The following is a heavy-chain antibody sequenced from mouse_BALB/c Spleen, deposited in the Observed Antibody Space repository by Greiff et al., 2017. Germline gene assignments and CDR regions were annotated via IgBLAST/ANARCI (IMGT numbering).Heavy chain of an antibody. V-gene: IGHV1S137*01. J-gene: IGHJ4*01. CDR3: ARGGSSPYYYAMDY. CDR1: GYTFTDYA. CDR2: ISTYYGDA. Sequence: QVHVKQSGAELVRPGVSVKISCKGSGYTFTDYAMHWVKQSHAKSLEWIGVISTYYGDASYNQKFKGKATMTVDKSSSTAYMELARLTSEDSAIYYCARGGSSPYYYAMDYWGQGTSVTVSS. D-gene: IGHD1-1*01.